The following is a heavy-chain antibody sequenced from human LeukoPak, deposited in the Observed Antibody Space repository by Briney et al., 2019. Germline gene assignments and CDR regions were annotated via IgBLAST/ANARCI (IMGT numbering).Heavy chain of an antibody. V-gene: IGHV1-18*01. J-gene: IGHJ3*02. CDR2: ISAYNGNT. D-gene: IGHD6-19*01. Sequence: GASVKVSCKASGYTFTSYGISWVRQAPGQGLEWMGWISAYNGNTNYAQKLQGRVTMTTDTSTSTAYMELRSLRSDDTAVYYCASGDAGYSSGWYWGTSGDAFDIWGQGTMVTVSS. CDR3: ASGDAGYSSGWYWGTSGDAFDI. CDR1: GYTFTSYG.